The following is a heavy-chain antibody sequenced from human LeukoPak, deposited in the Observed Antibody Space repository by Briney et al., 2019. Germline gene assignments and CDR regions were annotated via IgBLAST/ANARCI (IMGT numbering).Heavy chain of an antibody. CDR3: ARSYLQMVSAS. D-gene: IGHD3-10*01. J-gene: IGHJ5*02. Sequence: GGSLRLSCAASGFTFTSYWMSWVRQVPGKGPGWVANINQDGSEKYYVDSVKGRFTISRDNAKNSLYLQMNSLRVEDTAVYYCARSYLQMVSASWGQGILVTVSS. CDR1: GFTFTSYW. CDR2: INQDGSEK. V-gene: IGHV3-7*01.